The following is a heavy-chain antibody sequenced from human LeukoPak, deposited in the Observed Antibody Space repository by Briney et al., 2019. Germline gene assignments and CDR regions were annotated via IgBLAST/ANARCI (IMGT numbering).Heavy chain of an antibody. D-gene: IGHD2-2*02. J-gene: IGHJ5*02. CDR2: IYHSGST. CDR1: VYSISSGYY. V-gene: IGHV4-38-2*01. Sequence: PSETLSLTCPVSVYSISSGYYWGWIRQPPGKGLELIGSIYHSGSTYYNPSLKSRVSISVDTSRNKFSLRLSSVTAADTAVYYCARVVVPAAIGNWFDPWGQGTLVTVSS. CDR3: ARVVVPAAIGNWFDP.